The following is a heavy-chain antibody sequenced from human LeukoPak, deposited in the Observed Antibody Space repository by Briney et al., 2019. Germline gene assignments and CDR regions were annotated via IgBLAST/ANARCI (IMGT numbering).Heavy chain of an antibody. Sequence: ASVKVSCKPSRYTFTSYDINWVRQAPGQGLEWMGWMNPNSGNTGYAQKFQGRVTMTRNTSISTAYMEMSSLRSEDTAVYYCARGWVNCSGGSCYSSWFDPWGQGTLVTVSS. CDR2: MNPNSGNT. J-gene: IGHJ5*02. D-gene: IGHD2-15*01. CDR3: ARGWVNCSGGSCYSSWFDP. V-gene: IGHV1-8*01. CDR1: RYTFTSYD.